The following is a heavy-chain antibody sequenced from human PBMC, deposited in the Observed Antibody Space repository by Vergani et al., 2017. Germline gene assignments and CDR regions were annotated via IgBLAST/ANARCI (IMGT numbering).Heavy chain of an antibody. J-gene: IGHJ4*02. V-gene: IGHV1-69-2*01. CDR3: ATGYGSGSYRLGPNFDY. D-gene: IGHD3-10*01. CDR2: VDPEDGET. CDR1: GYTFTDYY. Sequence: EVQLVQSGAEVKKPGATVKISCKVSGYTFTDYYMHWVQQAPGKGLEWMGLVDPEDGETIYAEKFQGRVTITADTSTDTAYMALGSLRSEDTAVYYCATGYGSGSYRLGPNFDYWGQGTLVTVSS.